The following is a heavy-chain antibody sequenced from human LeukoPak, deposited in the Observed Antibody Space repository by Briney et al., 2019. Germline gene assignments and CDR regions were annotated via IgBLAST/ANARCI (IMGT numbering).Heavy chain of an antibody. V-gene: IGHV4-61*01. CDR1: GGSVSSGTYY. D-gene: IGHD2-2*01. J-gene: IGHJ4*02. CDR3: ARWSHQLLWDY. Sequence: PSETLSLTCTLSGGSVSSGTYYWSWIRQPPGRGLEWIGYIYYSGSTNYNPSLKSRVTISVDTAKNQFSLKLSSVTAADTAVYYCARWSHQLLWDYWGQGTLVTVCS. CDR2: IYYSGST.